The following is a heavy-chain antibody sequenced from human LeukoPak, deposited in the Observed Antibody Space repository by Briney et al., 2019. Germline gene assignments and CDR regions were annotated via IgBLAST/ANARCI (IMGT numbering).Heavy chain of an antibody. CDR1: GFTFSDYY. CDR2: ISRSGTTT. V-gene: IGHV3-11*01. Sequence: PGGSLRLSCAASGFTFSDYYLSWIRQAPGKGLEWVSYISRSGTTTFSADSVKGRFTISRDNAKNSLYLQMNSLRAEDTAVYFCVCEDYVGDSGGEYWGQGTLVTVSS. D-gene: IGHD4-23*01. CDR3: VCEDYVGDSGGEY. J-gene: IGHJ4*02.